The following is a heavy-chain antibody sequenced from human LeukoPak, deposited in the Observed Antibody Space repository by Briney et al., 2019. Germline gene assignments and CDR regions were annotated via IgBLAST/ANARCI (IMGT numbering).Heavy chain of an antibody. CDR3: AMGGSGYSGYDCAPPWDY. CDR2: IIPIFGTA. Sequence: ASVKVSCKASGGTFSSYAISWVRQAPGQRLEWMGGIIPIFGTANYAQKFQGRVTITTDESTSTAYMELSSLRSEDTAVYYCAMGGSGYSGYDCAPPWDYWGQGTLVTVSS. CDR1: GGTFSSYA. D-gene: IGHD5-12*01. J-gene: IGHJ4*02. V-gene: IGHV1-69*05.